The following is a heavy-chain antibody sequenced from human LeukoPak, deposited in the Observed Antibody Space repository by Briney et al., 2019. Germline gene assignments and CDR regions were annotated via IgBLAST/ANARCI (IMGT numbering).Heavy chain of an antibody. J-gene: IGHJ4*02. V-gene: IGHV1-2*06. CDR2: INPNSGGT. Sequence: GASVKVSCKASGYTFTGYYMHWVRQAPGQGREWMGRINPNSGGTNYAQKFQGRVTMTRDTSISTAYMELSRLRSDDTAVYYCAREGGLYSYGAHWWGQGTLVTVSS. CDR3: AREGGLYSYGAHW. D-gene: IGHD5-18*01. CDR1: GYTFTGYY.